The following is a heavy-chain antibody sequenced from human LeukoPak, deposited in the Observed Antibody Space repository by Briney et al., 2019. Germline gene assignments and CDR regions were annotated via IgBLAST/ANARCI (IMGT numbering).Heavy chain of an antibody. Sequence: GGSLRLSCAASGFTASSNFMSWGRQAPGKGLEWGSVIYSGGTIYYADSVKGRFTISRDNSKNTLYLQMNSLRAEDTAVYYCARVESGYFDYWGQGTLVTVSS. D-gene: IGHD7-27*01. V-gene: IGHV3-66*01. CDR2: IYSGGTI. J-gene: IGHJ4*02. CDR3: ARVESGYFDY. CDR1: GFTASSNF.